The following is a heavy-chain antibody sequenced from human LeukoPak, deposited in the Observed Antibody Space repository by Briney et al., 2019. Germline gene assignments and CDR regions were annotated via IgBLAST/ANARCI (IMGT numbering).Heavy chain of an antibody. V-gene: IGHV3-23*01. Sequence: GGSLRLSCAASGFTFSSYAMSWVRQAPGKGLEWVSAISGSGGSTYYADSVKGRFTISRDNSKNTLYLQMNSLRAEDTAVYYCAKAFSGSYYGGNAFDIWGQGTMVTVSS. CDR1: GFTFSSYA. CDR2: ISGSGGST. D-gene: IGHD1-26*01. J-gene: IGHJ3*02. CDR3: AKAFSGSYYGGNAFDI.